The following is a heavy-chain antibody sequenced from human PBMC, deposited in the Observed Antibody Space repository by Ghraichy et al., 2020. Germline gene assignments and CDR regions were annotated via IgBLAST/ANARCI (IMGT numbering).Heavy chain of an antibody. CDR1: GFTFSSYS. J-gene: IGHJ4*02. V-gene: IGHV3-48*02. D-gene: IGHD3-10*02. CDR2: ISASSGTI. CDR3: VLFGGTIWDPMGYYEH. Sequence: ETLSLTCAASGFTFSSYSMSWVRQAPGKGLEWISYISASSGTIHHADSVRGRFTISRDNGKNLLYLQMNSLSDEDTAVYYCVLFGGTIWDPMGYYEHWGQGTLVTVSS.